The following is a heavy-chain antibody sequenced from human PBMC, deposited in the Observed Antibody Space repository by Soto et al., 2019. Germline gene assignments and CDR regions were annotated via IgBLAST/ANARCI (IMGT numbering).Heavy chain of an antibody. J-gene: IGHJ6*02. CDR1: GCSVDNYH. V-gene: IGHV4-59*02. CDR3: ARLSQIFPVETYYYHSMAV. CDR2: IHSSGYT. D-gene: IGHD3-9*01. Sequence: QVQLQESGPGLVMPSETLSLTCTVSGCSVDNYHWSWIRRPPGKGLEWVGYIHSSGYTNYNPSLRRRLDLSVDTSKNQFSLKVSPVTAADTAVYYCARLSQIFPVETYYYHSMAVWGQGTTVTVSS.